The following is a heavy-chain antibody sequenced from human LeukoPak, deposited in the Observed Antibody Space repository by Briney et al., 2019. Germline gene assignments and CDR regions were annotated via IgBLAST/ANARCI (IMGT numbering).Heavy chain of an antibody. J-gene: IGHJ6*03. V-gene: IGHV3-7*01. CDR3: ARNLYDSSGYPYYYYYYYMDV. Sequence: QSGGSLRLSCAASGFTFSSYWMSWVRQAPGKGLEWVANIKQDGSEKYYVDSVKGRFTISRDNAKNSLYLQMNSLRAEDTAVYYCARNLYDSSGYPYYYYYYYMDVWGKGTTVTVSS. CDR2: IKQDGSEK. CDR1: GFTFSSYW. D-gene: IGHD3-22*01.